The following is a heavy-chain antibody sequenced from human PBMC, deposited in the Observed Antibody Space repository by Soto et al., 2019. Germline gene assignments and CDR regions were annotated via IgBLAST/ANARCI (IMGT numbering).Heavy chain of an antibody. D-gene: IGHD6-6*01. CDR3: ARRARPDFYYMDF. V-gene: IGHV3-64*01. J-gene: IGHJ6*03. Sequence: GGSLRLSCAASGFTLSGYAMDWVRQAPGKGLEYVSGISTNGVGTYYANSVQGRFTISRDNSKNTVYLQMGSLRPEDMAVYYCARRARPDFYYMDFWGKGTTVTVSS. CDR2: ISTNGVGT. CDR1: GFTLSGYA.